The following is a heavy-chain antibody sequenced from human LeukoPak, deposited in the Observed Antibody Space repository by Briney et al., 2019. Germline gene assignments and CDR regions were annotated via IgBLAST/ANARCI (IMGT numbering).Heavy chain of an antibody. CDR3: ARSSLQRLYQPYYSYVMDV. J-gene: IGHJ6*04. CDR2: IIPFFGTA. V-gene: IGHV1-69*13. D-gene: IGHD2-8*01. CDR1: GGTFSRYA. Sequence: ASVNVSCKASGGTFSRYAISWVRQAPGQGGEWVGGIIPFFGTANYAQKFQGRVTITADESTSTAYMELSSLRSEDTAVYYCARSSLQRLYQPYYSYVMDVWGKGTTVTISS.